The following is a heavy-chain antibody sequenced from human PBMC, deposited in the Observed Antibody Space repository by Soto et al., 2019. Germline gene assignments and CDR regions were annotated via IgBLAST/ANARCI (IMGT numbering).Heavy chain of an antibody. Sequence: QVQLVQSGAEVKKPGSSVKVSCQASGGTFSSYPISWVRQAPGQGLEWMGRIITILGIANYAQKFQGRVTITADKSTSTAYMELSSLRSEDTAVYYCASLATADTLDYWGQGTLVTVSS. CDR1: GGTFSSYP. CDR2: IITILGIA. CDR3: ASLATADTLDY. V-gene: IGHV1-69*02. D-gene: IGHD6-13*01. J-gene: IGHJ4*02.